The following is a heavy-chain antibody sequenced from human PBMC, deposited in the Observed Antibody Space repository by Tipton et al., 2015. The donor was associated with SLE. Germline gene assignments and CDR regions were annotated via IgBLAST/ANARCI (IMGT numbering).Heavy chain of an antibody. CDR3: TREVGSYGYDY. V-gene: IGHV3-49*03. J-gene: IGHJ4*02. D-gene: IGHD5-18*01. CDR2: IRSKGYGGTK. CDR1: GFTFGDYA. Sequence: SLRLSCTVSGFTFGDYAMSWFRQAPGKGLEWVGFIRSKGYGGTKEYAASVKGRFTISRDDSKSIAYLQMNSLKTEDTAVYYCTREVGSYGYDYWGQGTLVTVSS.